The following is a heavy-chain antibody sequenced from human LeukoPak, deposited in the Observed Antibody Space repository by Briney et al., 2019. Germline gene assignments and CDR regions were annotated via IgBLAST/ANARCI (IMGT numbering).Heavy chain of an antibody. CDR3: ARDYYYDSSGYDAFDI. CDR2: ISAYNGNT. D-gene: IGHD3-22*01. V-gene: IGHV1-18*01. CDR1: GYTFTSYG. Sequence: ASVKVSCKASGYTFTSYGISWVRQAPGQGLEWMGWISAYNGNTNYAQKFQGRVTMTRNTSISTAYMELSSLRSEDTAVYYCARDYYYDSSGYDAFDIWGQGTMVTVSS. J-gene: IGHJ3*02.